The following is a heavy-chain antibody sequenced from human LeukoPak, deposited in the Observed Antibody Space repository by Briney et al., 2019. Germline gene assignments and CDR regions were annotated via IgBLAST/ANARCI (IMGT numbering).Heavy chain of an antibody. CDR1: GGSFSDYY. J-gene: IGHJ4*02. V-gene: IGHV4-34*01. CDR3: ARDRNSFDY. Sequence: SETLSLTCAVYGGSFSDYYWSWIRQPPGKGLEWIGEINHSGSTNYNPSLKSRVTISVDTSKNQFSLKLSSVTAADTAVYYCARDRNSFDYWGQGTLVTVSS. CDR2: INHSGST. D-gene: IGHD1-14*01.